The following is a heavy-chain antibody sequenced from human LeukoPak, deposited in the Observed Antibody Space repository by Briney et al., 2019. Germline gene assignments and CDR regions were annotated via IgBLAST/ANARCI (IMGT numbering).Heavy chain of an antibody. D-gene: IGHD2-2*01. CDR2: ISSSGSTI. CDR1: GFTFSSYE. V-gene: IGHV3-48*03. CDR3: ARAHCSSTDCPPDH. Sequence: GGSLRLSCAASGFTFSSYEMSWVRQAPGKGLGWGSYISSSGSTIYYADSVKGRFTISRDNSKSTLHLQMDSLRPEDTAIFYCARAHCSSTDCPPDHWGQGALVIVSS. J-gene: IGHJ4*02.